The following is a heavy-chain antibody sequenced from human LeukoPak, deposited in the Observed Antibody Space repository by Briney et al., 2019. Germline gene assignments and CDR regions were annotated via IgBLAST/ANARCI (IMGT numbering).Heavy chain of an antibody. Sequence: ASVKVSCKASGYTFTSYDINWVRQATGQGLEWMGWMNPNSGNTGYAQKFQGRVTMTRNTSISTAYMELSSLRSEDTAVYYCARESGWGLPHAFDFWGQGTMVTVSS. CDR1: GYTFTSYD. D-gene: IGHD3-3*01. V-gene: IGHV1-8*01. CDR3: ARESGWGLPHAFDF. J-gene: IGHJ3*01. CDR2: MNPNSGNT.